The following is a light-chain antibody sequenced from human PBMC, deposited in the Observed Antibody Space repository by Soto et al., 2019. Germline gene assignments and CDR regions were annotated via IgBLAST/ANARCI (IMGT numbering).Light chain of an antibody. V-gene: IGKV3D-20*02. CDR2: GAY. CDR1: QSVRSSY. CDR3: KQRSNWPIT. J-gene: IGKJ5*01. Sequence: EIVLAPSPGPPSLSPGGRATLSCRASQSVRSSYLAWYQQKPGQAHRLLIYGAYSRATGIQDRFSGSGSGTDFTLTIRSLEPEDFALYYCKQRSNWPITFGQGTRLEIK.